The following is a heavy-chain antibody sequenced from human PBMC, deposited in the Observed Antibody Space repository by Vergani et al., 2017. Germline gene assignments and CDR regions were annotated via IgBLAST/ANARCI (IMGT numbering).Heavy chain of an antibody. CDR1: GFSFRNAW. D-gene: IGHD2-2*02. V-gene: IGHV3-15*01. J-gene: IGHJ4*02. Sequence: VQLVESGGGVVQPGRSLRLSCVASGFSFRNAWINWVRQAPGKGLEWIGRIRSKKDGGTADYAAPLKGRFTISRDDSKDSAFLLVNNLKTEDTAVYFCYTDYHDYLGQGTLVTVSS. CDR2: IRSKKDGGTA. CDR3: YTDYHDY.